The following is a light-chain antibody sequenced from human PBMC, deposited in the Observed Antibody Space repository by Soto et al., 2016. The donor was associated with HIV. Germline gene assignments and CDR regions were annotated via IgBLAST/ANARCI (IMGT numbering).Light chain of an antibody. CDR2: AAS. J-gene: IGKJ1*01. V-gene: IGKV1-39*01. CDR3: QQSYTDPTWT. Sequence: DIQMTQSPSSLSASVGDRVTITCRASQSISTYLNWYQQKPGKAPKLLICAASTLQSGVPSRFGGSGSGTDFTLTISSLQPEDFATYYCQQSYTDPTWTFGQGTKVEIK. CDR1: QSISTY.